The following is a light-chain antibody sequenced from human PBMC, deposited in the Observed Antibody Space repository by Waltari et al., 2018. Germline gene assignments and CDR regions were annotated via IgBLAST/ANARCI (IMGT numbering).Light chain of an antibody. V-gene: IGKV3-20*01. Sequence: DIVFTQFPGTLSLSAGARATLSCRASPSIGKYLAWYQLRPGQAPRLLIYDAYIRAAGIPDRFSGSGSGTDFSLTISRLEPDDFAMYYCQHYVRLPVTFGQGTKVEIK. CDR3: QHYVRLPVT. J-gene: IGKJ1*01. CDR2: DAY. CDR1: PSIGKY.